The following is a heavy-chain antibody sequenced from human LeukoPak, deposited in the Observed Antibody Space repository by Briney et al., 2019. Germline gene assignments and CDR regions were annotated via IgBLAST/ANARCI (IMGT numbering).Heavy chain of an antibody. CDR2: ISGSTI. D-gene: IGHD3-10*02. CDR1: GFTFSSYS. V-gene: IGHV3-21*01. J-gene: IGHJ6*04. Sequence: PGGSLRLSCAASGFTFSSYSMNWVRQAPGKGLEWVSSISGSTIYYADSVKGRFTISRDNAKNSLYLQMNSLRAEDTAVYYCAELGITMIGGVWGKGTTVTISS. CDR3: AELGITMIGGV.